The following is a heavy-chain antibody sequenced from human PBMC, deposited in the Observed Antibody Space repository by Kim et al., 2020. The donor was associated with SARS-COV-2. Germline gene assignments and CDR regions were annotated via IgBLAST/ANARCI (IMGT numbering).Heavy chain of an antibody. CDR2: ISGSGGNT. CDR3: AKGHWYYDFLSGSPMYFSYYGMDD. CDR1: GFTFSSYA. V-gene: IGHV3-23*01. J-gene: IGHJ6*02. Sequence: GGSLRLSCVASGFTFSSYAMSWVRQAPGKGLEWVSAISGSGGNTYYADSVKGRFTISRDNSKNTLYLQMNSRRAKDTAVYYCAKGHWYYDFLSGSPMYFSYYGMDDWGQGTTVTVSS. D-gene: IGHD3-3*01.